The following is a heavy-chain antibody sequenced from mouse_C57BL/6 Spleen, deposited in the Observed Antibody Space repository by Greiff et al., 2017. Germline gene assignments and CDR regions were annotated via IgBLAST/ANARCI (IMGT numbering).Heavy chain of an antibody. J-gene: IGHJ2*01. D-gene: IGHD2-13*01. Sequence: QVQLQQPGAELVKPGASVKLSCKASGYTFTSYWMQWVKQRPGQGLEWIGEIDPSDSYTNYNQKFKGKATLTVDTSSSTAYKQLSSLTSADSAVYYYARLSYGDSDYFDYWGQGTTLTVS. CDR1: GYTFTSYW. CDR3: ARLSYGDSDYFDY. CDR2: IDPSDSYT. V-gene: IGHV1-50*01.